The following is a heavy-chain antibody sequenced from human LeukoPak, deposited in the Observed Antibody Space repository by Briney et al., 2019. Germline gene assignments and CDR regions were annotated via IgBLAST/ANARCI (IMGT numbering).Heavy chain of an antibody. D-gene: IGHD6-25*01. CDR3: AGDAIAAAFYYYYYMDV. J-gene: IGHJ6*03. CDR1: GFTFSDYY. V-gene: IGHV3-11*04. Sequence: PGGSLRLSCAASGFTFSDYYMSWIRQAPGKGLEWVSYISSSGSTIYYADSVKGRFTISRDNAKNSLYLQMNSLRAEDTAVYYCAGDAIAAAFYYYYYMDVWGKGTTVTVSS. CDR2: ISSSGSTI.